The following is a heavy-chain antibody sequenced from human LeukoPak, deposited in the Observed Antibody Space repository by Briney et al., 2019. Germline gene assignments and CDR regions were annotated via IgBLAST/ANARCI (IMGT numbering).Heavy chain of an antibody. J-gene: IGHJ2*01. D-gene: IGHD2-15*01. CDR3: ARHGVAAGAHWYFDL. Sequence: SETLSLTCTVSGGSISSYYWSWIRQPPGKGLEWIGYIYYSGSTNYNPSLKSRVTISVDTSKNQFSLKLSSVTAADTAVYYCARHGVAAGAHWYFDLWGRGTLVTVSS. V-gene: IGHV4-59*08. CDR2: IYYSGST. CDR1: GGSISSYY.